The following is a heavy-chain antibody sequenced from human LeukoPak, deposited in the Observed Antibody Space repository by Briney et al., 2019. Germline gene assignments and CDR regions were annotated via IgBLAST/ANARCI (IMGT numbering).Heavy chain of an antibody. D-gene: IGHD2-15*01. CDR1: GYTFTSYY. CDR3: ARGDCSRGSCYLLDQ. CDR2: INPSGRST. Sequence: ASENLCCTASGYTFTSYYMHWVRQAPAPGVEWKGIINPSGRSTSYAQQFHSRVTVTRDTTTKTDYTELRSLRTEAAPVYYYARGDCSRGSCYLLDQWGQGTLVTVSS. J-gene: IGHJ4*02. V-gene: IGHV1-46*01.